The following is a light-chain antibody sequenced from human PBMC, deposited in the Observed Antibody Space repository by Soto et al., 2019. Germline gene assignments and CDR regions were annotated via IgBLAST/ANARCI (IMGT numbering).Light chain of an antibody. J-gene: IGLJ3*02. CDR3: QTWGTGIWV. Sequence: QPVLTQSPSASASLGASVKLTCTLSSGHSSYAIAWHQQQPEKGPRYLMKLNSDGSHSKGDGIPDRFSGSSSGAERYFTISSLQSEDEADYYCQTWGTGIWVFGGGTK. CDR2: LNSDGSH. V-gene: IGLV4-69*01. CDR1: SGHSSYA.